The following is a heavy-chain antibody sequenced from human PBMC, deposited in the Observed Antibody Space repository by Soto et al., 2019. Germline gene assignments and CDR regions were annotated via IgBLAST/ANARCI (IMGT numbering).Heavy chain of an antibody. Sequence: SETLSLTCTVSGGSISSYYWSWIRQPPGKGLEWIGYIYYSGSTNYNPSLKSRVTISVETSKNQFSLRLSSVTAADTAVYYCARVVAGYSGYDYPRLGYYYYYMDVWGKGTTVTVSS. CDR1: GGSISSYY. CDR3: ARVVAGYSGYDYPRLGYYYYYMDV. D-gene: IGHD5-12*01. V-gene: IGHV4-59*01. J-gene: IGHJ6*03. CDR2: IYYSGST.